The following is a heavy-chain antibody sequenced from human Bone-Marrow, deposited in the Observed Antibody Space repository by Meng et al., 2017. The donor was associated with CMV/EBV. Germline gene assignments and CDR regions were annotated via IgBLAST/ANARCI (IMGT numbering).Heavy chain of an antibody. CDR1: GYTFTSYY. CDR3: ARVIGRSRLNRPLPFDY. D-gene: IGHD3-22*01. V-gene: IGHV1-46*01. J-gene: IGHJ4*02. Sequence: SVGVSGTGSGYTFTSYYMHWERQAPGQGLEWMGIINPSGGSTSYAQKFQGRVTMTRDTSTSTVYMELSSLRSEDTAVYYCARVIGRSRLNRPLPFDYWGQGTLVTVSS. CDR2: INPSGGST.